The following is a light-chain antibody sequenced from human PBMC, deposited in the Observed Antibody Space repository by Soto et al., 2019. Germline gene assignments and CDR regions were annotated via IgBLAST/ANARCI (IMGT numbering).Light chain of an antibody. J-gene: IGKJ1*01. CDR3: QQYHVFSWT. V-gene: IGKV1-5*03. CDR1: QSISSW. CDR2: KAS. Sequence: DIPMTQSPSTLSASVGDRVTITCRASQSISSWVAWYQQKPGKAPNLLIYKASSLESGVPSRFSGSGSGTEFTLTISSLQPDDFATYYCQQYHVFSWTFGQGTKVEIK.